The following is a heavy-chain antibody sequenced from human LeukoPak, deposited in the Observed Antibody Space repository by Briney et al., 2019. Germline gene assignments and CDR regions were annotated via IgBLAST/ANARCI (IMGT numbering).Heavy chain of an antibody. CDR2: IYYSGST. V-gene: IGHV4-59*01. CDR3: ARAVYHGFDY. Sequence: SETLSLTCTVSGGSISSYYWSWIRQPPGKGLEWIGYIYYSGSTNYNPSLKSRVTISVDTSKNQFSLKLSSVTAADTAVYYCARAVYHGFDYWGQGTLVTVSS. D-gene: IGHD1-14*01. CDR1: GGSISSYY. J-gene: IGHJ4*02.